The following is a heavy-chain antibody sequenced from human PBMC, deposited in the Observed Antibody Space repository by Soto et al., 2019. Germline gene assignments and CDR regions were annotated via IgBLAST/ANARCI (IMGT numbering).Heavy chain of an antibody. CDR2: IDPSDSRT. V-gene: IGHV5-10-1*01. Sequence: GESLKISCNASGYTFTNNWISWVRQKPGQGLEWMGRIDPSDSRTKYNPSFEGHVTISIDKSINTAFLQWSSLRASDTAVYFCARRRGYSYDFDYWGHGTLVTVSS. J-gene: IGHJ4*01. CDR1: GYTFTNNW. CDR3: ARRRGYSYDFDY. D-gene: IGHD5-18*01.